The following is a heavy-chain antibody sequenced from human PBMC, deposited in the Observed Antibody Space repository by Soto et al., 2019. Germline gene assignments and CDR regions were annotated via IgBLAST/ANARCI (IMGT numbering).Heavy chain of an antibody. D-gene: IGHD6-13*01. V-gene: IGHV3-48*01. CDR1: GFTCISYS. Sequence: GGSHRLSCTASGFTCISYSMNWVRQATGKGLEWVSYISSSSSTIYYADSVKGRFTISRDNAKNSLYLQMNSLRAEDTAVYYCARHPERIAEIGWFDPWGQGTLVTSPQ. J-gene: IGHJ5*02. CDR3: ARHPERIAEIGWFDP. CDR2: ISSSSSTI.